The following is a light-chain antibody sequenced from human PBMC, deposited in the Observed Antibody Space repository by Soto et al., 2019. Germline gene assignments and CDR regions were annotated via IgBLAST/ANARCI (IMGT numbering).Light chain of an antibody. CDR3: QRRSNWPPALFT. CDR2: DAS. CDR1: QSVSSY. V-gene: IGKV3-11*01. Sequence: EIVLTQSPATLSLSPGERATLSCRASQSVSSYLAWYQQKPGQAPRLLIYDASSRATGIPARFSGSGSGTDFTLTISSLEPEDFAVYYCQRRSNWPPALFTFGPGTKVDIK. J-gene: IGKJ3*01.